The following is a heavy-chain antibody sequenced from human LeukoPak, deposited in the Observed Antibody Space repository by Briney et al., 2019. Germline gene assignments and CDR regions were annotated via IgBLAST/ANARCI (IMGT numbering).Heavy chain of an antibody. Sequence: ASVKVSCKASGYTLTNHGIRWVRQAPGQGLEWMGWINPYYGNTNYAQKLQGRVTMTTDTSTSTAFMELRSLRSDHTAVYYCARDEGYCTITTCYRNLLDPWGQGTLVSVPS. CDR2: INPYYGNT. CDR1: GYTLTNHG. J-gene: IGHJ5*02. D-gene: IGHD2-2*01. V-gene: IGHV1-18*01. CDR3: ARDEGYCTITTCYRNLLDP.